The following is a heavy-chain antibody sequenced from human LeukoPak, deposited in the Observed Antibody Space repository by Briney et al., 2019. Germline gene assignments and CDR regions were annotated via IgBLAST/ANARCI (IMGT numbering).Heavy chain of an antibody. J-gene: IGHJ4*02. CDR3: GKGPYSSSWYYFDY. CDR2: ISGSGGST. CDR1: GFTFSNYA. Sequence: PGGSLRLSCGASGFTFSNYAMSWVRQAPGKGLEWVSSISGSGGSTYYANSVEGRFTISRDNSKNTLDLQMNSLRAEDTAVYYRGKGPYSSSWYYFDYWGQGTLVTVSS. D-gene: IGHD6-13*01. V-gene: IGHV3-23*01.